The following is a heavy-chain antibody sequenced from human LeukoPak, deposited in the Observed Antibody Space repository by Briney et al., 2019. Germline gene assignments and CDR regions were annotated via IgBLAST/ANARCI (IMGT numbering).Heavy chain of an antibody. Sequence: GGSLRLSCAASGFTFDDYGMSWVRQAPGKGLEWVSGINWNGGSTGYADSVKGRSTISRDNSKNTLYLQMNSLRAEDTAVYYCAKDLLRKEYYFDYWGQGTLVTVSS. CDR1: GFTFDDYG. J-gene: IGHJ4*02. V-gene: IGHV3-20*04. CDR3: AKDLLRKEYYFDY. D-gene: IGHD3-10*01. CDR2: INWNGGST.